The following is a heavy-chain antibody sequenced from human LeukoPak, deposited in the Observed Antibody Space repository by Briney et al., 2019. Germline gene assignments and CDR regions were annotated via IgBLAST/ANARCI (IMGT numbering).Heavy chain of an antibody. J-gene: IGHJ4*02. CDR3: TRLSMATIRDY. V-gene: IGHV3-73*01. Sequence: GGSLRLSCAASGFTFSDSPMHWVRQASGKGLEWVGRIRSKANSYATAYAASAKGRFTIPRDDSKNTAYLQMNSLKTEDTAVYYCTRLSMATIRDYWGQGTLVTVSS. CDR2: IRSKANSYAT. CDR1: GFTFSDSP. D-gene: IGHD5-24*01.